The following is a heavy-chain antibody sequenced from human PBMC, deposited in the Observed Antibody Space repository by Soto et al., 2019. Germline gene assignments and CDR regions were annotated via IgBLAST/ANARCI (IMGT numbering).Heavy chain of an antibody. J-gene: IGHJ4*02. V-gene: IGHV1-69*02. CDR3: MVAANPVAIDY. D-gene: IGHD2-15*01. CDR2: IIPILGIA. CDR1: GGTFSSYT. Sequence: GASLKVSCKASGGTFSSYTISWVRQAPGQGLEWMGRIIPILGIANYAQKFQGRVTITADKSTSTAYMELSSLRSEDTAVYYCMVAANPVAIDYWGQGTLVNVSS.